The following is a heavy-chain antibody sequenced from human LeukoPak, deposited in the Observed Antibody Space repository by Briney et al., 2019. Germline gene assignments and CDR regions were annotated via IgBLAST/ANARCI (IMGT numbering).Heavy chain of an antibody. J-gene: IGHJ4*02. Sequence: GGSLRLSCAASGFRFSNYAMAWVRQAPGKGLQWVSAIHGTEGTTFYADSVKGRFTISRDNSRNTLYLQMNSLRAEDTAVYYCVTYTGTFGFEYWGLGTLVTVSS. CDR2: IHGTEGTT. CDR3: VTYTGTFGFEY. V-gene: IGHV3-23*01. CDR1: GFRFSNYA. D-gene: IGHD1-26*01.